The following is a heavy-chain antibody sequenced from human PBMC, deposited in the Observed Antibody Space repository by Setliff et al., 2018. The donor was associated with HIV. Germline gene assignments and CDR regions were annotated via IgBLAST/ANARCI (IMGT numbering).Heavy chain of an antibody. CDR3: ARGDGTKYYYYYYMDV. D-gene: IGHD1-7*01. Sequence: PSETLSLTCTVSGGSISSGGYYWTWIRQPPGKGLEWIGYIYTSGSTNYNPSLKSRVIISVDTSKNQLSLKLSSMTAADTAMYYCARGDGTKYYYYYYMDVWGKGTTVTVSS. CDR2: IYTSGST. V-gene: IGHV4-61*08. J-gene: IGHJ6*03. CDR1: GGSISSGGYY.